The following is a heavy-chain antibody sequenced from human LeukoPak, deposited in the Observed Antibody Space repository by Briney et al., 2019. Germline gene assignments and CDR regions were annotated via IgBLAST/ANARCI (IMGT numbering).Heavy chain of an antibody. D-gene: IGHD3-9*01. J-gene: IGHJ4*02. CDR1: GYTFTLYY. V-gene: IGHV1-2*02. CDR2: INPNSGDT. Sequence: ASVKVSCKTSGYTFTLYYMHWVRQAPGQGLEWMGWINPNSGDTHYAQKFQDRVTMTRDTSINTAYMELTRLRSDDTALFYCVRAGYFDWRIFDSWGQGTLVTVSS. CDR3: VRAGYFDWRIFDS.